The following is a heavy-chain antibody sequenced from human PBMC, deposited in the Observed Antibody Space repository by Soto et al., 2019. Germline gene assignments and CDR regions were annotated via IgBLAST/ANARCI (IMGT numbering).Heavy chain of an antibody. CDR1: VGSTHSYY. J-gene: IGHJ4*02. D-gene: IGHD2-15*01. V-gene: IGHV4-59*01. Sequence: QVQLQESGPGLVKPSETLSPTCTVSVGSTHSYYWAWIRQPPGKGLEWMGYVYYNGDTNYNPSLTSRVTISVDASKNQFSLKLTSVTPADTAVYYCARGHGHGGSSFDFWGQGTLVTVSS. CDR3: ARGHGHGGSSFDF. CDR2: VYYNGDT.